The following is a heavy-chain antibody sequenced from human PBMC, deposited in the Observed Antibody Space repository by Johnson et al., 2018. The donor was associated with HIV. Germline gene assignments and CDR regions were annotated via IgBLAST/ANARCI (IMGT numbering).Heavy chain of an antibody. CDR2: IGISGNT. CDR1: EFTFSAHD. Sequence: EVQLVESGGGLVQPGGSLRLSCAASEFTFSAHDMHWVRQTAGKGLEWVSGIGISGNTTYPGSVKGRLTISREHVKNFVYLQMNSLRAEDTAVYYCARGNYDFWSGYYRVTNAFDIWGQGTMVTVSS. J-gene: IGHJ3*02. CDR3: ARGNYDFWSGYYRVTNAFDI. D-gene: IGHD3-3*01. V-gene: IGHV3-13*01.